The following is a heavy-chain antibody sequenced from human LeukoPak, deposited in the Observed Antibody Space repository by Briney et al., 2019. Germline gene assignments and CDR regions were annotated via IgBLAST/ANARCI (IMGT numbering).Heavy chain of an antibody. J-gene: IGHJ4*02. Sequence: ASVKVSCKASGYTFTSYAMHWVRQAPGQRLEWMGWINAGNGNTKYSQKFQGRVTITRDTSASTAYMELSSLRSEDTAVYYCAKATPNNPVFDYWGQGTLVTVSS. V-gene: IGHV1-3*01. D-gene: IGHD1-14*01. CDR1: GYTFTSYA. CDR2: INAGNGNT. CDR3: AKATPNNPVFDY.